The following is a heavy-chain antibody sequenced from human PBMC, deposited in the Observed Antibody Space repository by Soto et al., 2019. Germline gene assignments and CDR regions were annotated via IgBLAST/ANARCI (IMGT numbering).Heavy chain of an antibody. D-gene: IGHD1-1*01. J-gene: IGHJ6*02. V-gene: IGHV6-1*01. CDR2: TYYRSKWYN. CDR1: GDSVSSNSAA. Sequence: PSQTLSLTCAISGDSVSSNSAAWNWIRQSPSRGLEWLGRTYYRSKWYNDYAVSVKSRITINPDTSKNQFSLQLNSVTPEDTAVYYCAASTDKLRWDVYYYYYGMDVWGQGTTVTVSS. CDR3: AASTDKLRWDVYYYYYGMDV.